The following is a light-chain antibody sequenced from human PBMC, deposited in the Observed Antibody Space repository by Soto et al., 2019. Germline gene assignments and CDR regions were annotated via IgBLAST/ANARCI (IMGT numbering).Light chain of an antibody. CDR2: AAS. V-gene: IGKV1-27*01. J-gene: IGKJ3*01. CDR1: QGISNS. CDR3: QKYNSAPLT. Sequence: DIQMTQSPSSLSASVGDRVTITCRASQGISNSLAWYQLKPGKVPKLLIFAASTLQSGVPSRFSGSGSGTDFTLTISGLQHEDVATYYCQKYNSAPLTFGTGNTVDI.